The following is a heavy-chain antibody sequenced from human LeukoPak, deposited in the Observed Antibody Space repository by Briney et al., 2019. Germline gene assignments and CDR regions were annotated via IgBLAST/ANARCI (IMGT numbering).Heavy chain of an antibody. CDR1: GFTFSSYS. D-gene: IGHD3-22*01. CDR2: ISSSGIYT. Sequence: KPGGSLRLSCAASGFTFSSYSMNWVRQAPGKGLKWVSTISSSGIYTYYADSVKGRFTISRDDAKNSLYLQMNSLRAEDTAVYYCASLHYYDSSGRDYWGQGTLCTVSS. J-gene: IGHJ4*02. V-gene: IGHV3-21*01. CDR3: ASLHYYDSSGRDY.